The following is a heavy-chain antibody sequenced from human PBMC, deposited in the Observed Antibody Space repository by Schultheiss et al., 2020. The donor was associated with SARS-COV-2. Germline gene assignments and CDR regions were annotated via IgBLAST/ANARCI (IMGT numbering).Heavy chain of an antibody. V-gene: IGHV3-23*01. CDR3: ARAYPEGSDC. Sequence: GGSLRLSCAASGFTFSSYAMSWVRQAPGKGLEWVSGISGFGGTTYYTDSVKGRFTISRDNSKNTLYLQMNSLRAEDTAVYYCARAYPEGSDCWGQGTLVTVSS. CDR1: GFTFSSYA. D-gene: IGHD1-14*01. J-gene: IGHJ4*02. CDR2: ISGFGGTT.